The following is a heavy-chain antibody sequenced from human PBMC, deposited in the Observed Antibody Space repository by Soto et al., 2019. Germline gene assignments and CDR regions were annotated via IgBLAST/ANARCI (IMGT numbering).Heavy chain of an antibody. J-gene: IGHJ6*02. CDR2: INPNSGGT. V-gene: IGHV1-2*02. CDR3: ARSGSGQYLPPYYYYYYGMDV. Sequence: QVQLVQSGAEVKKPGASVKVSCKASGYTFTGYYMHWVRQAPGQGLEWMGWINPNSGGTNYAQKFQGRVTMTRDTSISTAYMELSRLRSDDTAVYYCARSGSGQYLPPYYYYYYGMDVWGQGTTVTVSS. CDR1: GYTFTGYY. D-gene: IGHD3-10*01.